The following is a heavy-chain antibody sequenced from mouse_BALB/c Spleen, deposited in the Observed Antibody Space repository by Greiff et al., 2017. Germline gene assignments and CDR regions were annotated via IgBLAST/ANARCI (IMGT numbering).Heavy chain of an antibody. V-gene: IGHV1-69*02. CDR2: IYPSDSYT. Sequence: QVQLQQPGAELVRPGASVKLSCKASGYTFTSYWINWVKQRPGQGLEWIGNIYPSDSYTNYNQKFKDKATLTVDKSSSTAYMQLSSPTSEDSAVYYCTRDDRGWFAYWGQGTLVTVSA. D-gene: IGHD2-14*01. CDR3: TRDDRGWFAY. J-gene: IGHJ3*01. CDR1: GYTFTSYW.